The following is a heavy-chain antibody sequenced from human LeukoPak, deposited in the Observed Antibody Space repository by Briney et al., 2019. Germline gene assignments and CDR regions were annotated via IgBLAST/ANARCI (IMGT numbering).Heavy chain of an antibody. D-gene: IGHD3-16*02. Sequence: GGSLRLSCAASGFTFSSYAMSWVRQAPGKGLEWVSAISGSGGSTCYADSVKGRFTISRDNSKNTLYLQMNSLRAEDTAVYYCAKIRSMITFGGVIVIGAPNFDYWGQGTLVTVSS. J-gene: IGHJ4*02. CDR2: ISGSGGST. CDR1: GFTFSSYA. V-gene: IGHV3-23*01. CDR3: AKIRSMITFGGVIVIGAPNFDY.